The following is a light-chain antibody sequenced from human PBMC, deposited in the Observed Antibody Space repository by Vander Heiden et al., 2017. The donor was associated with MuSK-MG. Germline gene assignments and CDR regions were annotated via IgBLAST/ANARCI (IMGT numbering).Light chain of an antibody. J-gene: IGKJ4*01. Sequence: EVVMTQSPATLSVSPGERATLSCRASQSVSSNLAWYKQKPGQASRLLIYGASTRDTGITARFSGSGYGKEFTLTISSRQSEDFAVYYCQQYNNWPPLTFGGGTKVEIK. V-gene: IGKV3-15*01. CDR1: QSVSSN. CDR2: GAS. CDR3: QQYNNWPPLT.